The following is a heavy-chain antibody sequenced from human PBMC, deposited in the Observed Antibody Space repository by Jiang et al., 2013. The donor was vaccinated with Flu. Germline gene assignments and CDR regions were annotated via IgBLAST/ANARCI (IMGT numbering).Heavy chain of an antibody. J-gene: IGHJ4*01. CDR2: ISYDGSNK. CDR1: GFTFSSYA. D-gene: IGHD5-18*01. CDR3: ARLDAGTAMVTLDY. Sequence: VQLVESGGGVVQPGRSLRLSCAASGFTFSSYAMHWVRQAPGKGLEWVAVISYDGSNKYYADSVKGRFTISRDNSKNTLYLQMNSLRAEDTAVYYCARLDAGTAMVTLDY. V-gene: IGHV3-30*04.